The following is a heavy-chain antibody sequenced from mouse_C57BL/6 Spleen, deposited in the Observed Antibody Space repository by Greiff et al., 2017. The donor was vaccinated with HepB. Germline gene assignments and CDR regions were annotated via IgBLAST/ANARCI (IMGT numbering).Heavy chain of an antibody. V-gene: IGHV1-82*01. D-gene: IGHD2-10*02. CDR3: ARSEYAYFDV. CDR1: GYAFSSSW. J-gene: IGHJ1*03. Sequence: QVQLKQSGPELVKPGASVKISCKASGYAFSSSWMNWVKQRPGKGLEWIGRIYPGDGDTNYNGKFKGKATLTADKSSSTAYMQLSSLTSEDSAVYFCARSEYAYFDVWGTGTTVTVSS. CDR2: IYPGDGDT.